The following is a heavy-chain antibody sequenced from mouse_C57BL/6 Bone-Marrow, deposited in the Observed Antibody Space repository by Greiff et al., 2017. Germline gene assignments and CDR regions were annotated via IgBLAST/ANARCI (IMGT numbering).Heavy chain of an antibody. CDR2: ISSGGSYT. Sequence: EVKLVESGGDLVKPGGSLKLSCAASGFTFSSYGMSWVRQTPDKRLEWVATISSGGSYTYYPDSVKRRFTISRDNAKNTLYLQMSSLKSEDTAMYYCASGLVDAMDYWGQGTSVTVSS. CDR1: GFTFSSYG. CDR3: ASGLVDAMDY. V-gene: IGHV5-6*01. J-gene: IGHJ4*01.